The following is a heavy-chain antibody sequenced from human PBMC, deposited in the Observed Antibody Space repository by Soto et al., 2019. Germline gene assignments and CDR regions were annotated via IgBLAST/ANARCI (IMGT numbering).Heavy chain of an antibody. D-gene: IGHD5-18*01. Sequence: QVQLVESGGGVVQPGRSLGLSCAASGFTFSSYAMHWVRQAPGKGLEWVAVISSDGSKKYYADSGKGRFTIFRDNSKNTLYLQMNSLRPEDTPVYYCVSPTIRDHSAFDIWGQGTMVTVSS. CDR2: ISSDGSKK. CDR1: GFTFSSYA. J-gene: IGHJ3*02. CDR3: VSPTIRDHSAFDI. V-gene: IGHV3-30-3*01.